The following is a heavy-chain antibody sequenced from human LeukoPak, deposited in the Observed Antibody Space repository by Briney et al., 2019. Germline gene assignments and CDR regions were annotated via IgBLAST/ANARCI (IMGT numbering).Heavy chain of an antibody. J-gene: IGHJ4*02. Sequence: GGSLRLSCVASGLNFDDSAMHWVRQAPGRGLEWVSLISADGGSTFSADSVKGRFSISRDNSKNSLYLQMNSLRSEDTAMYYCAKESGKFDYWGQGTLVAVSS. CDR3: AKESGKFDY. CDR2: ISADGGST. V-gene: IGHV3-43*02. CDR1: GLNFDDSA.